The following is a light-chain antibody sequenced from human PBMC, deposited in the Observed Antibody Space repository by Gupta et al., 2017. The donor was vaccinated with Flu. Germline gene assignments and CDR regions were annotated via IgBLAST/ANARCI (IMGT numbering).Light chain of an antibody. CDR2: AVS. J-gene: IGKJ4*01. CDR1: QAISHS. CDR3: QQVYPLPVT. Sequence: DILLTQSPSFLSASVGDRVAITCRASQAISHSLAWYQQKSGEGPKLLIYAVSTLHTAVPSRFSGSGSGTEFTLTISSLEPEDFGIYYCQQVYPLPVTFGRGTKVEIK. V-gene: IGKV1-9*01.